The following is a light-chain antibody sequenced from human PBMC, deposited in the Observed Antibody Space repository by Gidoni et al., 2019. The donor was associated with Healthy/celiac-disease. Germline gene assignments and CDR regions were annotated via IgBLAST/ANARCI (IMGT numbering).Light chain of an antibody. CDR2: DVS. CDR3: SSYTSSSTVV. V-gene: IGLV2-14*01. Sequence: QSALTQPASVSGSPGQSITISCTGTSSDVGGYTYVSWYQQHPGKAPTLMIYDVSNRPSWVSNRFSGSKSGNTASLTISGLQAEDEADYYCSSYTSSSTVVFGGGTKLTVL. CDR1: SSDVGGYTY. J-gene: IGLJ2*01.